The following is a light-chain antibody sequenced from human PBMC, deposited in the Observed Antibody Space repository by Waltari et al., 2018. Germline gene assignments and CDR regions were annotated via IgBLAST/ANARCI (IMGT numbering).Light chain of an antibody. V-gene: IGLV2-8*01. CDR3: SSYGGSNNVV. J-gene: IGLJ2*01. Sequence: QSALTPPPSASGSPGQSVTISCTGTSSDFGGYNYVPWYQQHPGKAPKPRIDEVIQRPSGVPDRFSGSKSGNTASLTVSGLQAEDEADYFCSSYGGSNNVVFGGGTTLTVL. CDR2: EVI. CDR1: SSDFGGYNY.